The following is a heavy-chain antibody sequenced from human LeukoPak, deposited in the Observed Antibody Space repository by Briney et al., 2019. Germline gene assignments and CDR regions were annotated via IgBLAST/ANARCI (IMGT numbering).Heavy chain of an antibody. J-gene: IGHJ6*02. V-gene: IGHV4-39*01. CDR2: IYYSGST. Sequence: PSETLSLTCTVSGGSISSSSYYWGWIRQPPGKGLEWIGSIYYSGSTYYNPSLKSRVTISVDTSKNQFSLKLSSVTAADTAVYYCARLYGDYVLYYYYYGMDVWGQGTTVTVSS. CDR3: ARLYGDYVLYYYYYGMDV. D-gene: IGHD4-17*01. CDR1: GGSISSSSYY.